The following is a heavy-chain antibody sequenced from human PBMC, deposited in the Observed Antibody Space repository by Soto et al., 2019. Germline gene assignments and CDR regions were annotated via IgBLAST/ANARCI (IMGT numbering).Heavy chain of an antibody. CDR3: AREHMGLPPAYHYGMDV. Sequence: PGGSLRLSCAASGFTFSSYAMHWVRQAPGKGLEWVAVISYDGSNKYYADSVKGRFTISRDNSKNTLYLQMNSLRAEDTAVYYCAREHMGLPPAYHYGMDVWGQGTTVTVSS. CDR1: GFTFSSYA. J-gene: IGHJ6*02. D-gene: IGHD3-16*01. V-gene: IGHV3-30-3*01. CDR2: ISYDGSNK.